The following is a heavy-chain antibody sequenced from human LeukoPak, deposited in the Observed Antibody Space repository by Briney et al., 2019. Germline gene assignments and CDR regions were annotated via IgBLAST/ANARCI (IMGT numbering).Heavy chain of an antibody. D-gene: IGHD6-19*01. V-gene: IGHV5-51*01. CDR1: GYSFTIYW. Sequence: GESLKISCKGSGYSFTIYWIAWVRQMPGKGLEWMGIIYPGDSDTRYSPSFQGQVTISADKSISTAYLQWSSLKASDTAMYYCERPREAVAGTAPFDYWGQGTLVTVSS. CDR2: IYPGDSDT. CDR3: ERPREAVAGTAPFDY. J-gene: IGHJ4*02.